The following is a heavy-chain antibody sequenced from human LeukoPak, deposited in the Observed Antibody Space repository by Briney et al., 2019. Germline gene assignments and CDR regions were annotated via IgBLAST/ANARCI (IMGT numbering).Heavy chain of an antibody. CDR2: IYYSGST. CDR3: AREGCSSTSCPDGGYWFDH. D-gene: IGHD2-2*01. CDR1: GGSISSSSYY. V-gene: IGHV4-39*07. J-gene: IGHJ5*02. Sequence: PSETLSLTCTVCGGSISSSSYYGGWVRQPPGRGLEGIESIYYSGSTYYNPSLNSPVTISVDTSKNPFSLKLSSVTAADTAVYYCAREGCSSTSCPDGGYWFDHWGQGTLVTVSS.